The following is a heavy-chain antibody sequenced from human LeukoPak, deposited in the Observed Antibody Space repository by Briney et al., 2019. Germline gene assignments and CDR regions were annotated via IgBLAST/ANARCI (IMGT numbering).Heavy chain of an antibody. J-gene: IGHJ4*02. Sequence: PVESLGLSCAASGFTFSTYAMNWVRQAPGKGLEWVSAIGGSGDSTYYAGSVKGRFTISRDNSKNTLYLQMNSLRAEDTAVYYCAKERYSGYSYGYDDYWGQGTLVTVSS. CDR2: IGGSGDST. CDR1: GFTFSTYA. D-gene: IGHD5-18*01. V-gene: IGHV3-23*01. CDR3: AKERYSGYSYGYDDY.